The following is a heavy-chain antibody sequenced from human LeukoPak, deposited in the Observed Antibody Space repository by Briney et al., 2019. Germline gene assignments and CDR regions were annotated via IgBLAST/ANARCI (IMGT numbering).Heavy chain of an antibody. CDR2: IWYDGSNK. Sequence: PSGGSLRLSCAASGFTFSSYGMHWVRQAPGKGLEWVVVIWYDGSNKYYADSVKGRFTISRDNSKNTLYLQMNSLRAEDTAVYYCAKDAPSGNFDYWGQGTLVTVSS. V-gene: IGHV3-33*06. J-gene: IGHJ4*02. D-gene: IGHD1-26*01. CDR1: GFTFSSYG. CDR3: AKDAPSGNFDY.